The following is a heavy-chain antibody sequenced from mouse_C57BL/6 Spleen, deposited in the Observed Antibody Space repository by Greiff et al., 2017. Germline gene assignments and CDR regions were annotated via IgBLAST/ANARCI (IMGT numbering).Heavy chain of an antibody. J-gene: IGHJ2*01. CDR2: ISDGGSYT. CDR3: ARDRYYGSTPYFDY. Sequence: EVKVEESGGGLVKPGGSLKLSCAASGFTFSSYAMSWVRQTPEKRLEWVATISDGGSYTYYPDNVKGRFTISRDNAKNNLYLQMSHLKSEDTAMYYCARDRYYGSTPYFDYWGQGTTLTVSS. D-gene: IGHD1-1*01. V-gene: IGHV5-4*01. CDR1: GFTFSSYA.